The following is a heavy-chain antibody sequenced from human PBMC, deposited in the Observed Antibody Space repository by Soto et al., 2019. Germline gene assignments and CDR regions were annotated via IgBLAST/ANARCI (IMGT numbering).Heavy chain of an antibody. CDR3: ARMPRDKGIAAVSRREPKQKVYYYYGMDV. V-gene: IGHV4-61*01. CDR2: IYYSGST. Sequence: PSETLSLTCTVSGGSVSSGSYYWSWIRQPPGKGLEWIGYIYYSGSTNYNPSLKSRVTISVDTSKNQFSLKLSSVTAADTAVYYCARMPRDKGIAAVSRREPKQKVYYYYGMDVWGQGTTVTVSS. J-gene: IGHJ6*02. D-gene: IGHD6-13*01. CDR1: GGSVSSGSYY.